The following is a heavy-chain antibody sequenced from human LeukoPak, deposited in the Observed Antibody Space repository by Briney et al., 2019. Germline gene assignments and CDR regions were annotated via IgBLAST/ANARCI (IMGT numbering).Heavy chain of an antibody. CDR2: IYSGGST. J-gene: IGHJ5*02. Sequence: GGSLRLSCAASGFTVSSNYMSWVRQAPGKGLEWVPVIYSGGSTYYADSVKGRFTISRDNSKNTLYLQMNSLRAEDTAVYYCARTYSSGCLTSWGQGTLVTVSS. CDR3: ARTYSSGCLTS. D-gene: IGHD6-19*01. V-gene: IGHV3-66*02. CDR1: GFTVSSNY.